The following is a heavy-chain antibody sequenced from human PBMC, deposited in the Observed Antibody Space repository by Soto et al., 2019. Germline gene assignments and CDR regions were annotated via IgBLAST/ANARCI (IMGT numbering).Heavy chain of an antibody. Sequence: QVQMVQSGAEVKKPGSSARVSCKVSGGTFSRHSISWVRQAPGQGLEWMGGIIPIFDATQYAQKFQGRLTITADESTTTFHMDLSGQRPEDTAIYFCARDLTSVRGSWGQGTLVTVS. CDR3: ARDLTSVRGS. CDR1: GGTFSRHS. CDR2: IIPIFDAT. J-gene: IGHJ4*02. D-gene: IGHD3-10*01. V-gene: IGHV1-69*01.